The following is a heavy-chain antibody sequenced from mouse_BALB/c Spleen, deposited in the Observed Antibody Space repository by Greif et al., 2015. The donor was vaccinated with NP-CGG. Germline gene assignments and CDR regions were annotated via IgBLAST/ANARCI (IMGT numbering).Heavy chain of an antibody. CDR1: GYTFTDYY. CDR3: ARRTGTEAMDY. V-gene: IGHV1-84*02. D-gene: IGHD4-1*01. CDR2: TYPGSGNT. Sequence: QVQLQQSGPELVKPGASVKISCKASGYTFTDYYINWVKQKPGQGLEWIGWTYPGSGNTKYNEKFKGKATLTVDTSSSTVCMQLSSLTSGDTAVYFCARRTGTEAMDYWGQGTSVTVSS. J-gene: IGHJ4*01.